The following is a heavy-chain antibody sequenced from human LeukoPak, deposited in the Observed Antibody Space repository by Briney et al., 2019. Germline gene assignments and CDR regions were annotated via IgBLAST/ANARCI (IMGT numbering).Heavy chain of an antibody. CDR3: ARQYSSSSAYFDY. CDR1: GGSFSGYY. D-gene: IGHD6-6*01. Sequence: SETLSLTCAVYGGSFSGYYWSWIRQPPGKGLELIGYIYYSGSTNYNPSLNSRVTISIDTSKNHFSLNLNSLTAADTAVYYCARQYSSSSAYFDYWGQGTLVTVSS. V-gene: IGHV4-34*11. J-gene: IGHJ4*02. CDR2: IYYSGST.